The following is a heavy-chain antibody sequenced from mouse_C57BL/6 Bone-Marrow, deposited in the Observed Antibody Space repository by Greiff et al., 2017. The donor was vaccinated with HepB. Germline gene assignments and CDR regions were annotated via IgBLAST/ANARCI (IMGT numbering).Heavy chain of an antibody. J-gene: IGHJ2*01. V-gene: IGHV1-81*01. CDR3: ANSNYYFDY. D-gene: IGHD2-5*01. CDR2: IYPRSGNT. CDR1: GYTFTSYG. Sequence: QVHVKQSGAELARPGASVKLSCKASGYTFTSYGISWVKQRTGQGLEWIGEIYPRSGNTYYNEKFKGKATLTADKSSSTAYMELRSLTSEDSAVYFCANSNYYFDYWGQGTTLTVSS.